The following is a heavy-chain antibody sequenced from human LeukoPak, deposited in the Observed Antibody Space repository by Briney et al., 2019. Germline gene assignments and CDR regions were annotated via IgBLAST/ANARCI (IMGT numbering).Heavy chain of an antibody. D-gene: IGHD6-19*01. CDR2: IYYSGST. J-gene: IGHJ6*02. V-gene: IGHV4-59*12. CDR1: GGSISSYY. CDR3: ARGFSGKQWPTRRSSDGMDV. Sequence: PSETLSLTCTVSGGSISSYYWSWIRQPPGKGLEWIGYIYYSGSTNYNPSLKSRVTISVDTSKNQFSLKLNSVTAADTAVYYCARGFSGKQWPTRRSSDGMDVWGQGTTVTVSS.